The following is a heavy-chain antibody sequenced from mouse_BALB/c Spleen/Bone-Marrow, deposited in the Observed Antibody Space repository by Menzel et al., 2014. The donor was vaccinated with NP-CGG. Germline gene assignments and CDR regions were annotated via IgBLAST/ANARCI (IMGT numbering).Heavy chain of an antibody. Sequence: EVQGVESGGGLVQPGGSRKLSCAASGFTFSSFGMHWVRQAPEKGLEWVAYISSGSSTIYYADTVKGRFTISRDNPKNTLFLQMTGLRSEDTAMYYCARGGKGYAMDYWGQGTSVTVSS. CDR1: GFTFSSFG. D-gene: IGHD1-1*02. CDR3: ARGGKGYAMDY. V-gene: IGHV5-17*02. J-gene: IGHJ4*01. CDR2: ISSGSSTI.